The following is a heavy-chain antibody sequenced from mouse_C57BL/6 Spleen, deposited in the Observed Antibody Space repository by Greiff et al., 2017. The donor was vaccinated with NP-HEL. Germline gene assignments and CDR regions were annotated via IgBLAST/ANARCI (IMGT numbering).Heavy chain of an antibody. Sequence: VQLQQSGAELVKPGASVKISCKASGYAFSSYWMNWVKQRPGKGLEWIGQIYPGDGDTNYNGKFKGKATLTADKSSSTAYMQLSSLTSEDSAVYLCARKEDYYGSSYGAMDYWGQGTSVTVSS. CDR2: IYPGDGDT. V-gene: IGHV1-80*01. J-gene: IGHJ4*01. D-gene: IGHD1-1*01. CDR3: ARKEDYYGSSYGAMDY. CDR1: GYAFSSYW.